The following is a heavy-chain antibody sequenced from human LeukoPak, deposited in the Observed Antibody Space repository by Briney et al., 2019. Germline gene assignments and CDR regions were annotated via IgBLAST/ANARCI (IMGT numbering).Heavy chain of an antibody. CDR2: ISAYNGNT. CDR3: ARDLLPTYYDFWSGYSSFDY. J-gene: IGHJ4*02. D-gene: IGHD3-3*01. V-gene: IGHV1-18*01. Sequence: ASVKVSCKASGYTFTSYGISWVRQAPGQGLEWMGWISAYNGNTNYAQKLQGRVTMTTDTSTSTAYMELRSLRSDDTAVYYCARDLLPTYYDFWSGYSSFDYWGQGTLVTVSS. CDR1: GYTFTSYG.